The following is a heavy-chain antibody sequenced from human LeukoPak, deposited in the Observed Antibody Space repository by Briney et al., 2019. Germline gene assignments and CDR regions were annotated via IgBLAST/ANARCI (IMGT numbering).Heavy chain of an antibody. CDR3: AREYQSGLFDY. V-gene: IGHV1-69*04. CDR2: IIPILGIA. J-gene: IGHJ4*02. Sequence: GASVTVSCKASGGTFTSYAISWVRQAPGQGLEWMGRIIPILGIANYAQKFQGRVTITADKSTSTAYMELSSLRSEDTAVYYCAREYQSGLFDYGGQGTLVTVSS. CDR1: GGTFTSYA. D-gene: IGHD2-2*01.